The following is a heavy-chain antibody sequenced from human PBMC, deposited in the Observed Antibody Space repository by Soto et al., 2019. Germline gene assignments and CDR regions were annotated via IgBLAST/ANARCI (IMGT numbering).Heavy chain of an antibody. V-gene: IGHV1-18*01. Sequence: ASVKVSCKASGYTFTSYGISWVRQAPGRGLEWMGWISAYNGNTNYAQRLQGRVTMTTDTYTSTAYMELRSLRSDDTAVYYCARDGSNGGYFDYWGQGTLVTVSS. CDR3: ARDGSNGGYFDY. D-gene: IGHD2-8*01. CDR2: ISAYNGNT. CDR1: GYTFTSYG. J-gene: IGHJ4*02.